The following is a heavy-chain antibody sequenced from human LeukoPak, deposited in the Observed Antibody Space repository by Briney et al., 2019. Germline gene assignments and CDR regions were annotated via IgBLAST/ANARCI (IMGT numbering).Heavy chain of an antibody. D-gene: IGHD2-21*02. CDR1: GFNFANHA. CDR3: VREDTPATANY. V-gene: IGHV3-23*01. CDR2: ISGGGDIT. J-gene: IGHJ4*02. Sequence: GRSLRLSCAASGFNFANHAMSWVRQTPGKGLEWVSAISGGGDITYYADSVTGRFTISRDNSKDTLFLQMHSLRPGDTAVYYCVREDTPATANYWGQGTLVTISS.